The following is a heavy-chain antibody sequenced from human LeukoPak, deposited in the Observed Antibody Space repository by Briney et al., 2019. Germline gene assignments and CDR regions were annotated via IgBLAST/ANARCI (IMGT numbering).Heavy chain of an antibody. D-gene: IGHD2-21*02. V-gene: IGHV3-48*01. CDR3: ARRSAYCGGDCYSDY. CDR1: GFTFSSYS. CDR2: ISSSSTI. Sequence: GGSLRLSCAASGFTFSSYSMNWVRQAPGKGLEWVSYISSSSTIYYADSVKGRFTISRDNAKNSLYLQMNSLRAEDTAVYYCARRSAYCGGDCYSDYWGQGTLVTVSS. J-gene: IGHJ4*02.